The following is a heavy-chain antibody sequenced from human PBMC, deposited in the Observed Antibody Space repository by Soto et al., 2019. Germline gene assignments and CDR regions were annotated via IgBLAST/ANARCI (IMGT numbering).Heavy chain of an antibody. J-gene: IGHJ4*02. V-gene: IGHV3-23*01. CDR1: GITFSNYA. D-gene: IGHD5-18*01. CDR3: AKEVAGGIAMLTSSFDY. CDR2: ISGSGTST. Sequence: EVPLLESGGGLVQPGGSLRLSCAASGITFSNYALSWVRQAPGKGLEWVSGISGSGTSTHYADSVKGRFTISRDNSKNTLYLQMNGLRADDSDVYYCAKEVAGGIAMLTSSFDYWGQGTVVTASS.